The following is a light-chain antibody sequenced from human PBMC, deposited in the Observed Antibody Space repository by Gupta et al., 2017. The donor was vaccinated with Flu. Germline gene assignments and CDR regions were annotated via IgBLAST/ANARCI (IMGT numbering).Light chain of an antibody. CDR2: DVS. J-gene: IGLJ2*01. CDR3: SSYTSSSTPVV. CDR1: SSDVGGYNY. Sequence: ITITCTGTSSDVGGYNYVSWYQQHPGKAPKLMIYDVSNRPSGVSNRFSGSKSGNTASLTISGLQAEDEADYYCSSYTSSSTPVVFGGGTKLTVL. V-gene: IGLV2-14*04.